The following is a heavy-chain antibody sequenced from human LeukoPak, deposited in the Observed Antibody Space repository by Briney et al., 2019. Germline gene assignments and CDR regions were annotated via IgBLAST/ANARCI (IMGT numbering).Heavy chain of an antibody. V-gene: IGHV3-53*01. CDR3: ARVEDYYYYYVDV. CDR1: GFTVSSHY. Sequence: GGSLRLSCAASGFTVSSHYMSWVRQAPGKGLEWVSVIYSGGSTYYADSVKGRFTISRDNSKNTLYLQMNSLRAEDTAVYYCARVEDYYYYYVDVWGRGTTVTVSS. J-gene: IGHJ6*03. CDR2: IYSGGST.